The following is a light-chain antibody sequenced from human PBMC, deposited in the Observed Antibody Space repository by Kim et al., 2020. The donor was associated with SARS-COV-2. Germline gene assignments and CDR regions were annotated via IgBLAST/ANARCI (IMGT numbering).Light chain of an antibody. Sequence: DIQMTQSPSSLSASVGDRVTITCRASQSIRSWLAWYQQEPGKAPNLLIFDASTLETGVPSRFSGSGSGTEFTLTISSLQPDDFATYYCQQHNTYPYTFGQGTKLEI. CDR1: QSIRSW. CDR2: DAS. V-gene: IGKV1-5*01. CDR3: QQHNTYPYT. J-gene: IGKJ2*01.